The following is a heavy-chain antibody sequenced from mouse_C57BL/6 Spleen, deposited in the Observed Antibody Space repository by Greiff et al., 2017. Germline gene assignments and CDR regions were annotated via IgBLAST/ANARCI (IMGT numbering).Heavy chain of an antibody. J-gene: IGHJ1*03. CDR3: AREGDYSHWYFDV. D-gene: IGHD2-12*01. CDR1: GYSITSGYY. CDR2: ISYDGSN. Sequence: EVKLLESGPGLVKPSQSLSLTCSVTGYSITSGYYWNWIRQFPGNKLEWMGYISYDGSNNYNPSLKNRISITRDTSKNQFFLKLNSVTTEDTATYYCAREGDYSHWYFDVWGTGTTVTVSS. V-gene: IGHV3-6*01.